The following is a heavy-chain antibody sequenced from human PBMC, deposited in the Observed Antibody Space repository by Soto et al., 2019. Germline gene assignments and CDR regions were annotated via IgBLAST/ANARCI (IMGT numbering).Heavy chain of an antibody. V-gene: IGHV6-1*01. Sequence: PSQTLSLTCAISGDSVSSSSAAWNWIRQSPSRGLEWLGRTCYRSKWYNDYAVSVKSRITINPDTSKNQFSLQLNSVTPEDTAVYYCARVHYDYVWGSPLGYYYYYGMDVWGQGTTVTVSS. CDR3: ARVHYDYVWGSPLGYYYYYGMDV. CDR2: TCYRSKWYN. CDR1: GDSVSSSSAA. J-gene: IGHJ6*02. D-gene: IGHD3-16*01.